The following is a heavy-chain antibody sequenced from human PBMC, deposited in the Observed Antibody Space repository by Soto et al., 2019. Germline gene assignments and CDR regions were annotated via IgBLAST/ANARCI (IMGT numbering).Heavy chain of an antibody. Sequence: QVQLLQSGAEVKKPGSSVKVSCKASGGTFSNYAISWGRQAPGQGLEWVGGIIPIFTTSNYAQRLQGRVTITADESTGTAYMDLRSLRPEDTAVYYCAREYAYGMDVWGQGTTVTVSS. CDR1: GGTFSNYA. CDR3: AREYAYGMDV. CDR2: IIPIFTTS. V-gene: IGHV1-69*01. J-gene: IGHJ6*02.